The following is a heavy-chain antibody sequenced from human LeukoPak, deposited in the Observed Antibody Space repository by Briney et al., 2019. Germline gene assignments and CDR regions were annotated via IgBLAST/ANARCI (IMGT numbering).Heavy chain of an antibody. CDR3: GRGSRDWFDP. V-gene: IGHV1-46*01. Sequence: ASLKVSRKASGYTFTSYYMHWVRQAPGQGLERMGIINPSGGSTSYAQKFQGRVTMTRDMSTSTVYMELSSLRSEDTAVYYCGRGSRDWFDPWGQGTLVTVSS. CDR1: GYTFTSYY. CDR2: INPSGGST. J-gene: IGHJ5*02.